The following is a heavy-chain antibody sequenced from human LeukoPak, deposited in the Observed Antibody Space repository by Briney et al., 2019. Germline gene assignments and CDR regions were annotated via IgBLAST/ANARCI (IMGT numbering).Heavy chain of an antibody. V-gene: IGHV4-34*01. CDR2: INHSGST. CDR1: GGSFSGYY. J-gene: IGHJ4*02. D-gene: IGHD1-7*01. CDR3: AIWGLELNY. Sequence: SETLSLTCAVYGGSFSGYYWSWIRQPPGKGLEWIGEINHSGSTNYNPSLKSRVTISVDTSKNQFSLKLSSVTAADTAAYYCAIWGLELNYWGQGTLVTVSS.